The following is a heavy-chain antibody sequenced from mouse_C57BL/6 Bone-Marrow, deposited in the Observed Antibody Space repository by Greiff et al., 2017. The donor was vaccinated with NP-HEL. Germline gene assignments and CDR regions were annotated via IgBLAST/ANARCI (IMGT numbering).Heavy chain of an antibody. CDR2: ISDGGSYT. Sequence: EVKLVESGGGLVKPGGSLKLSCAASGFTFSSYAMSWVRQTPEKRLEWVATISDGGSYTYYPDNVKGRFTISRDNAKNNLYLQMSHLKSEDTAMYYCARARYCGNFDYWGQGTTLTVTA. D-gene: IGHD2-1*01. V-gene: IGHV5-4*03. J-gene: IGHJ2*01. CDR1: GFTFSSYA. CDR3: ARARYCGNFDY.